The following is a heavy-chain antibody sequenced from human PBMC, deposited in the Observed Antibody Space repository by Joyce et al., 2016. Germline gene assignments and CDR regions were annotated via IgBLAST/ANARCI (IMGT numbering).Heavy chain of an antibody. CDR3: ARAGYYHTSGYYYPNFDY. CDR2: TYYRYKWYN. Sequence: QVQLQQSGPGLVKPSQTLSLTCAISGDSVSSNSAAWNWIRQSPSRGLEWLERTYYRYKWYNDYAVAVKSRITINPDTPKNQFSLQLNSVTPEDAAVYYCARAGYYHTSGYYYPNFDYWGPGTLVTVSS. V-gene: IGHV6-1*01. CDR1: GDSVSSNSAA. J-gene: IGHJ4*02. D-gene: IGHD3-22*01.